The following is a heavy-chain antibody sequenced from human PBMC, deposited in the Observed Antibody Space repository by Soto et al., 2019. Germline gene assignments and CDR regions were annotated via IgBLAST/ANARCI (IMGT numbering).Heavy chain of an antibody. CDR1: GFSLSSNGVG. Sequence: QITLKESGPTLVKPTQTLTLTCTLSGFSLSSNGVGVGWIRQSPGKALEWLAVVYWDDVKHYSPSLERRLTITKDTSETEVVLTMTNVDPVDTATYYCAHKGSGDVQLDYWGQGILVTVSS. J-gene: IGHJ4*02. V-gene: IGHV2-5*02. CDR2: VYWDDVK. D-gene: IGHD2-2*01. CDR3: AHKGSGDVQLDY.